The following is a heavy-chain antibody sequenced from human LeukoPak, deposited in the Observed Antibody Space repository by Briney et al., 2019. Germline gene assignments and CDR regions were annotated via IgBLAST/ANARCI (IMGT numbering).Heavy chain of an antibody. CDR2: ISYDGSNK. Sequence: GGSLRLSCAASGFTFSSYAMHWVRQAPGKGLEWVAVISYDGSNKYYADSVKGRFTISRDNAKNSLYLQMNSLRAEDTAVYYCASKALLRFGAKGNWYFDLWGRGTLVTVSS. D-gene: IGHD3-3*01. CDR3: ASKALLRFGAKGNWYFDL. J-gene: IGHJ2*01. V-gene: IGHV3-30*04. CDR1: GFTFSSYA.